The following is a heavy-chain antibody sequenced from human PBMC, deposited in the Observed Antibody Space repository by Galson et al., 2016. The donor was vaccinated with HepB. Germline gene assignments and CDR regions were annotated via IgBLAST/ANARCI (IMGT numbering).Heavy chain of an antibody. V-gene: IGHV3-74*01. Sequence: SLRLSCAASGFTFTKFWMHWVRQAPGKGLVWVSRVNTDGSVTDHADSVKGRFTISRDNAKNTLYLQMNSLTVDDTAVYYCAGGASSWADSWGQGTPVTVSP. CDR2: VNTDGSVT. J-gene: IGHJ5*01. D-gene: IGHD6-13*01. CDR1: GFTFTKFW. CDR3: AGGASSWADS.